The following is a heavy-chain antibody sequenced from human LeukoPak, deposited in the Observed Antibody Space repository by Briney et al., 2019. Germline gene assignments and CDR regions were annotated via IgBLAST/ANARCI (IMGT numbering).Heavy chain of an antibody. V-gene: IGHV1-46*01. J-gene: IGHJ4*02. CDR2: INPSGGT. CDR3: AREPTAGSCYFDY. CDR1: GDTFSSSH. Sequence: ASVKVSRKASGDTFSSSHIHWVRQAPGQGLEWMGLINPSGGTSHSNTIQGRVTLTRDTFTSTLYMELNSLRSEDTAVYYCAREPTAGSCYFDYWGQGTLVTVSS. D-gene: IGHD3-10*01.